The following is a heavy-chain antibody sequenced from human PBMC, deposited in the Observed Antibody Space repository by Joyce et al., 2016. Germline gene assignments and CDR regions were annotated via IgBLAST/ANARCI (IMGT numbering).Heavy chain of an antibody. Sequence: EVQLVESGGGLVQPGGSLRLSCAASGFTFSWYWMTWVRQAPGKGLEWGANIKQDGSEKYYVDSVKGRFTISRDNAKNSLYLQMNSLRAEDTAVYSCARVRDYYGSGSQPLDNWGQGTLVTVSS. J-gene: IGHJ4*02. CDR2: IKQDGSEK. D-gene: IGHD3-10*01. CDR1: GFTFSWYW. CDR3: ARVRDYYGSGSQPLDN. V-gene: IGHV3-7*01.